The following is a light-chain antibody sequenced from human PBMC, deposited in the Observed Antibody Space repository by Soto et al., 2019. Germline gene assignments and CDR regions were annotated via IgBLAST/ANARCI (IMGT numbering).Light chain of an antibody. V-gene: IGKV3-15*01. CDR1: QSISSN. Sequence: IVLTQSPATLSLSPGESATLSYRASQSISSNLAWYQQKPEQAPRLLSYGASTTATGSPARFSGSGSGTEFTLTISSLQSEDCAIYYCQQYNNWPPITFGQGTHWR. J-gene: IGKJ5*01. CDR2: GAS. CDR3: QQYNNWPPIT.